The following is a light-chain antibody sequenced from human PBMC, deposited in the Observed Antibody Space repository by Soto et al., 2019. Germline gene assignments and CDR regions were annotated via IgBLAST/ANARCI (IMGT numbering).Light chain of an antibody. CDR1: QGISGY. V-gene: IGKV1-9*01. CDR2: AAS. J-gene: IGKJ4*01. CDR3: QQLNTYPLT. Sequence: DIQLTQSPSFLSASVGNRVTITCRASQGISGYLAWYQQKPGKAPKLLIYAASTLQSGVPSRFSGSESGTEFTLTISSLQPEDFATYYCQQLNTYPLTFGGGTKVDIK.